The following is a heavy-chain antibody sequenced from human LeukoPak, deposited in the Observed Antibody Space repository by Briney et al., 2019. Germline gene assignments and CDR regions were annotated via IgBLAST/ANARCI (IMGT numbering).Heavy chain of an antibody. V-gene: IGHV3-53*01. CDR3: ARHLYSGSYYHFDY. D-gene: IGHD1-26*01. CDR2: IYSCGSR. CDR1: GFTVSSNY. J-gene: IGHJ4*02. Sequence: AVSLRLSCAASGFTVSSNYMSWVRQAPGQGLEWVSVIYSCGSRYYADTVKGRFTISRDNSKNTLYLQMNSLRAEDTAVYYCARHLYSGSYYHFDYWGQGTLVTVSS.